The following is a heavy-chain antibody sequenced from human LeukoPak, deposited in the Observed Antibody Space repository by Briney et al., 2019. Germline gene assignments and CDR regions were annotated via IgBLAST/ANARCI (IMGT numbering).Heavy chain of an antibody. CDR2: IYHSGST. CDR1: GGSISSSNW. V-gene: IGHV4-4*02. D-gene: IGHD3-10*01. J-gene: IGHJ4*02. Sequence: SETLSLTCAVSGGSISSSNWWSWVRQPPGKGLEWIGEIYHSGSTNYNPSLKSRVTISVDKSRNQFSLKLSSVTAADTAVYYCARVFAWFGELYIDYWGQGTLVTVSS. CDR3: ARVFAWFGELYIDY.